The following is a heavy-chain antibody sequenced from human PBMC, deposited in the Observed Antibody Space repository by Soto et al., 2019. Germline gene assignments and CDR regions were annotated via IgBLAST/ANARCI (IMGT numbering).Heavy chain of an antibody. CDR2: INHSGST. CDR3: ARGGISHWAYFYYMDV. J-gene: IGHJ6*03. V-gene: IGHV4-34*01. CDR1: GGSISSYY. D-gene: IGHD2-21*01. Sequence: SETLSLTCTVSGGSISSYYWSWIRQPPGKGLEWIGEINHSGSTNYNPSLKSRVTISVDTSKNQFSLTLNSVTAADTATYYCARGGISHWAYFYYMDVWDRGTTVTVSS.